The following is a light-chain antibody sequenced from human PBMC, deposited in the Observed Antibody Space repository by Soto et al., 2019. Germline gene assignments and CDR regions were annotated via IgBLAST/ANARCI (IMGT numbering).Light chain of an antibody. CDR2: EVS. CDR1: SSDVGGYNY. Sequence: QSVLTQPPSASGSPGQSVTISCIGTSSDVGGYNYVSWYQQHPGKAPKLMIYEVSKRPSGVPDRFSGSKSGNTPSLTVSGLQAEDEADYYCSSYAASNNLGVFGGGTTLTVL. J-gene: IGLJ2*01. CDR3: SSYAASNNLGV. V-gene: IGLV2-8*01.